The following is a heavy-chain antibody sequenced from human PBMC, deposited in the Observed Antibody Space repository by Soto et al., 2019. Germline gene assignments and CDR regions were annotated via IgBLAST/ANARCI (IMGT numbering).Heavy chain of an antibody. CDR2: VYYSGST. V-gene: IGHV4-59*01. Sequence: SETLSLTCTVSGGSIRSYYWSWIRQPPGKGLEWIGYVYYSGSTNYNPSLKSRVTISVDTSKNQFSLKLSSVTAADTAVYYCARRYGASFDYWGQGTLVTVSS. CDR1: GGSIRSYY. D-gene: IGHD4-17*01. CDR3: ARRYGASFDY. J-gene: IGHJ4*02.